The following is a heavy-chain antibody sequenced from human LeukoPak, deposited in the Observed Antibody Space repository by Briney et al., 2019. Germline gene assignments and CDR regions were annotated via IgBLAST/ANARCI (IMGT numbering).Heavy chain of an antibody. D-gene: IGHD6-19*01. CDR1: GGSISDYY. CDR3: ARYGSSWFDS. Sequence: SETLSLTCTVSGGSISDYYWNWIRQPAGKGLEWIGRIYSSGITNYNPSLKSRVTMSVDTSKNQFSLKLSSVTAADTAIYYCARYGSSWFDSWGQGTLVTVSS. V-gene: IGHV4-4*07. J-gene: IGHJ5*01. CDR2: IYSSGIT.